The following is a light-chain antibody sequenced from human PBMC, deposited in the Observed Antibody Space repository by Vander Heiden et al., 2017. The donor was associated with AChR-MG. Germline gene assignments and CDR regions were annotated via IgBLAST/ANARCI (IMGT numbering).Light chain of an antibody. CDR3: QQYSSTPWT. Sequence: DIVMTQSPDSLTGSLGERATINCKSSQNLLHSSNNKNFLAWYQQKPGQSPKLLMYWASTRESGVPDRFGGSGSGTDFTLTISSLRAEDVAVYFCQQYSSTPWTFGQGTKVEIK. CDR1: QNLLHSSNNKNF. J-gene: IGKJ1*01. V-gene: IGKV4-1*01. CDR2: WAS.